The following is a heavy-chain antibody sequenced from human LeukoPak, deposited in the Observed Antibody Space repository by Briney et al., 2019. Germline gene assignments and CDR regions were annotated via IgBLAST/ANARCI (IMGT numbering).Heavy chain of an antibody. Sequence: ASVKVSCKASGGTFSSYAISWVRQAPGQGLEWMGWISAYNGNTNYAQKLQGRVTMTTDTSTSTAYMELRSLRSDDTAVYYCARDSDLGISLDPWGQGTLVTVSS. V-gene: IGHV1-18*01. J-gene: IGHJ5*02. D-gene: IGHD6-13*01. CDR2: ISAYNGNT. CDR3: ARDSDLGISLDP. CDR1: GGTFSSYA.